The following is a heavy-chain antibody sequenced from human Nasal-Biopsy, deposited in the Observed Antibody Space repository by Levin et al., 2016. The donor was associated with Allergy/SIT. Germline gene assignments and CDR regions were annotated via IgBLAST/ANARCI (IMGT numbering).Heavy chain of an antibody. CDR1: GFNFDDYA. J-gene: IGHJ3*02. D-gene: IGHD3-10*01. Sequence: SLKISCVASGFNFDDYAMHWVRQAPGKGLEWVSSISWNSGTISYADSVKGRFTISRDNTKNSLYLQMSSLRAEDTALYYCTKPLELLWDAYHIWGQGTMVTVSS. CDR2: ISWNSGTI. CDR3: TKPLELLWDAYHI. V-gene: IGHV3-9*01.